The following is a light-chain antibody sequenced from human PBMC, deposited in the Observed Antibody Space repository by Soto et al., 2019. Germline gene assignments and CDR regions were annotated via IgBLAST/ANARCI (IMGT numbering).Light chain of an antibody. CDR2: DVS. Sequence: QSVLTQPRSVSGSPGQSVTISCTGTSSDVGGYNYVSWYQQHPGKAPKLMIYDVSKRPSGVPDRFSGSKSGNTASLTISGLQAEDEADYYCCSYAGSSLYVFGTGIKVTVL. CDR1: SSDVGGYNY. V-gene: IGLV2-11*01. CDR3: CSYAGSSLYV. J-gene: IGLJ1*01.